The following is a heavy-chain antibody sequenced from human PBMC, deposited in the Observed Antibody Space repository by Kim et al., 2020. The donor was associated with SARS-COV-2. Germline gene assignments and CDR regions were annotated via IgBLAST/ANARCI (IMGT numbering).Heavy chain of an antibody. CDR1: GFTFSSYG. Sequence: GGSLRLSCAASGFTFSSYGMHWVRQAPGKGLEWVAVISYDGSNKYYADSVKGRFTISRDNSKNTLYLQMNSLRAEDTAVYYCAKDLFGSGGDWGQGTLVTVSS. J-gene: IGHJ4*02. D-gene: IGHD3-10*01. CDR3: AKDLFGSGGD. V-gene: IGHV3-30*18. CDR2: ISYDGSNK.